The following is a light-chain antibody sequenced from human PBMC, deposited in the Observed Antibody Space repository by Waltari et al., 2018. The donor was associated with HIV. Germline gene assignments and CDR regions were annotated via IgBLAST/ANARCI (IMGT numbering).Light chain of an antibody. CDR1: SSDVGGYSY. V-gene: IGLV2-11*01. CDR2: DVT. J-gene: IGLJ1*01. Sequence: QSALTQPRSVSGSPGQSVTISCTGTSSDVGGYSYVSWYQQHPANAPKVLLYDVTKRPSGAPDRFSGSKSGNTASLTISGLQAEDEADYYCCSYAGSYKYILGSGTKVTVL. CDR3: CSYAGSYKYI.